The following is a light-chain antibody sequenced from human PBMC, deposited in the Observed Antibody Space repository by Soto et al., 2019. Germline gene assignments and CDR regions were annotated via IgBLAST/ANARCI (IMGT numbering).Light chain of an antibody. CDR2: GAS. J-gene: IGKJ5*01. CDR3: QQRHNWPIT. CDR1: QSVSSS. Sequence: EIVLTQSPATLSLSPGERATLSCRASQSVSSSLAWYQQKPGQAPRLLIYGASNGAAGIPARFSGTGSGTDFTLTISSLDPEDFGVYFCQQRHNWPITFGQGTRLDIK. V-gene: IGKV3-11*01.